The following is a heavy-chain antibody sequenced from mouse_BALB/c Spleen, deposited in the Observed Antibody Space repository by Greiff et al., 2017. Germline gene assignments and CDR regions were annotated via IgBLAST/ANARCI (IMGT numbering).Heavy chain of an antibody. CDR3: TREGTTGFAY. D-gene: IGHD1-1*01. V-gene: IGHV1S127*01. J-gene: IGHJ3*01. Sequence: VQLQQPGAELVKPGASVKMSCMASGYTFTSYWMHWVKQRPGQGLEWIGVIDPSDSYTSYNQKFKGKATLTVDTSSSTAYMQLSSLTSEDSAVYYCTREGTTGFAYWGQGTLVTVSA. CDR2: IDPSDSYT. CDR1: GYTFTSYW.